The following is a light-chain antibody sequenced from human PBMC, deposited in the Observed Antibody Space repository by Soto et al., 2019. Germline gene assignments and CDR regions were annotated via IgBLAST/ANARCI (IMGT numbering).Light chain of an antibody. J-gene: IGLJ3*02. CDR2: EVR. V-gene: IGLV2-14*01. Sequence: QSALTQPASVSGSPGQSITISCTGTSSDVGGYDYVSWYQQHPGKAPKVMIYEVRNRPSGVSNRFSGSKSGNTASLTISGLQAEDEADYYCSSYTSSNPWVFGGGTKLTVL. CDR3: SSYTSSNPWV. CDR1: SSDVGGYDY.